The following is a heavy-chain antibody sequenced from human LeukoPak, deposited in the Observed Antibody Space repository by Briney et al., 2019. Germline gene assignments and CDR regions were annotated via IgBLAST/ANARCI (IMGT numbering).Heavy chain of an antibody. CDR2: INPSGGST. D-gene: IGHD1/OR15-1a*01. Sequence: ASVKVSCKASGYTFTSYYMHWVRDAPGQGLEWMGIINPSGGSTSYAQKFQGRVTITRDTSTSTVYMELSSMRSKDTAVYYCERALEQYYYYYMDVWGKGTTVTVSS. CDR3: ERALEQYYYYYMDV. J-gene: IGHJ6*03. CDR1: GYTFTSYY. V-gene: IGHV1-46*01.